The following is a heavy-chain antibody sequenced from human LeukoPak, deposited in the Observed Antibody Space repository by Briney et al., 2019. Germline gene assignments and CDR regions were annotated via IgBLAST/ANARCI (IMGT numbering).Heavy chain of an antibody. V-gene: IGHV4-39*01. CDR3: ATRIAARWFDP. Sequence: SETLSLTCTVSGGSISSSSYYWGWIRQPPGKGLEWIGSTYYSGSTYYNPSLKSRVTISVDTSKNQFSLKLSSVTAADTAVYYCATRIAARWFDPWGQGTLVTVSS. CDR2: TYYSGST. CDR1: GGSISSSSYY. J-gene: IGHJ5*02. D-gene: IGHD6-6*01.